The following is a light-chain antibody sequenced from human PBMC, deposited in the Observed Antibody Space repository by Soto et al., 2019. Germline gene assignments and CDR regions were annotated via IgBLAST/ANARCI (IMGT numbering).Light chain of an antibody. CDR3: NSYTDSSTYV. CDR1: SNDVASNYR. J-gene: IGLJ1*01. CDR2: GVT. Sequence: QSALTQPPSVSWSPGQSVTISCTGTSNDVASNYRVSWYQQPPGTAPQLAIYGVTNRPSGVPDRFSGSRSCNTATLTISGLQADDEADYFCNSYTDSSTYVYGTGTTLTVL. V-gene: IGLV2-18*02.